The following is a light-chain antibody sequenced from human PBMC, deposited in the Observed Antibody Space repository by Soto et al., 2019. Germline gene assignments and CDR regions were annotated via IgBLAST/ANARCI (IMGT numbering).Light chain of an antibody. V-gene: IGLV2-14*01. J-gene: IGLJ1*01. CDR1: SSDVGGYDY. CDR3: SSYSISTAYL. CDR2: EVS. Sequence: SVLTQPASVSGSPGQSITISCPGTSSDVGGYDYVSWYQLHPGKAPKLMIFEVSNRPSGVSYRFSGSKSGNTASLTISGLQVEDEADYFCSSYSISTAYLFGTGTKVTVL.